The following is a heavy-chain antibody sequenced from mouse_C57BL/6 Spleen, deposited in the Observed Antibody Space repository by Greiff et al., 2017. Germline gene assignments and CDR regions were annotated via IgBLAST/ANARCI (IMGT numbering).Heavy chain of an antibody. CDR1: GYTFTTYP. CDR2: FHPYNDDT. J-gene: IGHJ1*03. D-gene: IGHD1-1*01. CDR3: ARGGYYGSSYWYFDV. V-gene: IGHV1-47*01. Sequence: VQLQESGAELVKPGASVKMSCKASGYTFTTYPIEWMKQNHGKSLEWIGNFHPYNDDTKYNEKFKGKATLTVEKSSSTVYLELSRLTSDDSAVYYCARGGYYGSSYWYFDVWGTRTTVTVSS.